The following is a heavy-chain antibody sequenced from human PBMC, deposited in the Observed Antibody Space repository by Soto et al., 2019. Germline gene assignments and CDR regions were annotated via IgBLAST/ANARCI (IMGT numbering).Heavy chain of an antibody. CDR1: GYTLTELS. Sequence: ASVKVSCKVSGYTLTELSMHWVRQAPGKGLEWMGGFDPEDGETIYAQKFQGRVTMTEDTSTDTAYMELSSLRSEDTAVYYCATFYGVVIGYYFDYWGQGTLVTVSS. J-gene: IGHJ4*02. D-gene: IGHD3-3*01. CDR2: FDPEDGET. CDR3: ATFYGVVIGYYFDY. V-gene: IGHV1-24*01.